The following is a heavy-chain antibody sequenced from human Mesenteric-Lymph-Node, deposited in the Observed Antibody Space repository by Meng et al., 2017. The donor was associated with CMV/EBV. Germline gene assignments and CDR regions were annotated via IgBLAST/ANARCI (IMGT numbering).Heavy chain of an antibody. CDR1: GGTFRSLA. J-gene: IGHJ6*02. D-gene: IGHD5-24*01. CDR3: ARQTWLQSGYGMDV. CDR2: ISPYSGNT. Sequence: AAVKVSCKASGGTFRSLAITWVRQAPGQGLEWMGWISPYSGNTKYSQRFQGRVTMTTDTSTNTAYMELRSLSSDDTAVYYCARQTWLQSGYGMDVWGQGTSVTVSS. V-gene: IGHV1-18*01.